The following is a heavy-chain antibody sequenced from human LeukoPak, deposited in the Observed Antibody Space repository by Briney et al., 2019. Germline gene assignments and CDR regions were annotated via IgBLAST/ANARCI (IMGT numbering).Heavy chain of an antibody. D-gene: IGHD3-10*01. V-gene: IGHV4-39*01. CDR2: IYYSGST. CDR1: GGSISSSSYY. CDR3: ARRRPRTSITMVAFDY. J-gene: IGHJ4*02. Sequence: PSETLSLTCTVSGGSISSSSYYWGWIRQPPGKGLEWIGSIYYSGSTYYNPSLKSRVTISVDTSKNQFSLKLSSVTAADTAVYYCARRRPRTSITMVAFDYWGQGTLVTVSS.